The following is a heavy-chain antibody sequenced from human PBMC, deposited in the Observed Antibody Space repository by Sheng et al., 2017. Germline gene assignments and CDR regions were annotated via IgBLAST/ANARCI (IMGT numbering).Heavy chain of an antibody. D-gene: IGHD6-13*01. CDR3: ARDIFDSSSWHYGMDV. Sequence: QVQLVQSGAEVKKPGSSVKVSCKASRGTFSSYAISWVRQAPGQGLEWMGGIIPIFGTANYAQKFLGRVTITADESTSTAYMALSSLRSEDTAVYYCARDIFDSSSWHYGMDVWGQGTTVTVSS. CDR1: RGTFSSYA. CDR2: IIPIFGTA. V-gene: IGHV1-69*13. J-gene: IGHJ6*02.